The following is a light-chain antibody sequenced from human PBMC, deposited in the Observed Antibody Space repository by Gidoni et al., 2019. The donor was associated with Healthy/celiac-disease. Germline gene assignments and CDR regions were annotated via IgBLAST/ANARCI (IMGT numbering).Light chain of an antibody. V-gene: IGLV1-51*01. J-gene: IGLJ3*02. CDR3: GTWDSSLSALV. CDR1: SSNIGNNY. CDR2: DNN. Sequence: QSVLTQPPSVSAATGQKVTISCSGSSSNIGNNYVSWYQQLPGTAPKLLIYDNNKRPSGIPARFSGSKSGTSATLGITGLQTGDEADYYCGTWDSSLSALVFGGGTKLTVL.